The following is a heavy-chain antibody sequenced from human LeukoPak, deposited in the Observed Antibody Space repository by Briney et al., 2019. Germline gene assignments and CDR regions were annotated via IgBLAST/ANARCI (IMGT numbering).Heavy chain of an antibody. D-gene: IGHD6-19*01. Sequence: SETLSLTCTVSGGSISSSTYYWGWIRQPPGKGLEWIGSIYSTGSTYYNPSLKSRVAISVDTSKSQFSLKLNSVTAADTAVYCCATGGGHQWLVNDYWGQGTLVTVSS. CDR2: IYSTGST. CDR3: ATGGGHQWLVNDY. J-gene: IGHJ4*02. V-gene: IGHV4-39*01. CDR1: GGSISSSTYY.